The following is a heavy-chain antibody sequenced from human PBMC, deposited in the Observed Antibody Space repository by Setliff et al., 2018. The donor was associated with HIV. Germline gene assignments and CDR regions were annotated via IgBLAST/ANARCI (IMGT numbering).Heavy chain of an antibody. V-gene: IGHV1-2*06. CDR1: GYTFTGYY. Sequence: ASVKVSCKASGYTFTGYYVHWVRQAPGQGLEWVGRINPNSGDTNYAQKFQGRVTMTRDTSISTAYMELSRLRSDDTAVYYCARRGRQQSDAFDIWGEGTMVTVSS. CDR3: ARRGRQQSDAFDI. D-gene: IGHD6-13*01. CDR2: INPNSGDT. J-gene: IGHJ3*02.